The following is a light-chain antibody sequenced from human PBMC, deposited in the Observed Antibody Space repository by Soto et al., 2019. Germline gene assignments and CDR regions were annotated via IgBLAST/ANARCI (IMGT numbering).Light chain of an antibody. CDR1: SSDVGGYNY. CDR2: DVS. Sequence: QSVLTQPRSVSGSPGQSVTISCTGTSSDVGGYNYVSWYQQHPDKAPKLMIYDVSKRPSGVPDRFSGSKSGNTASLTISGLRAEDEADYYCCSYAGSYTGVFGGGTKLTVL. CDR3: CSYAGSYTGV. V-gene: IGLV2-11*01. J-gene: IGLJ3*02.